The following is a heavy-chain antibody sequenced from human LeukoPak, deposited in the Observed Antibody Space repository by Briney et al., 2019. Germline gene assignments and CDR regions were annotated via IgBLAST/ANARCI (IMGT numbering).Heavy chain of an antibody. CDR1: GGSISSYY. J-gene: IGHJ4*02. Sequence: SETLSLTCTVSGGSISSYYWSWIRQSPGKGLEWIGYVCYNGSTNYNPSLKSRVTISVDTSKNQFSLKLSSVTAADTAVFYCAVLAVGGMGGGVFDYWGQGTLVTVSS. D-gene: IGHD6-19*01. V-gene: IGHV4-59*01. CDR2: VCYNGST. CDR3: AVLAVGGMGGGVFDY.